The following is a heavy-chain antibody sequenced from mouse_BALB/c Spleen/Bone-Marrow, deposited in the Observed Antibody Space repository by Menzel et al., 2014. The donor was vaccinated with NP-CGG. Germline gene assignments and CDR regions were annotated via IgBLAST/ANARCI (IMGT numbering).Heavy chain of an antibody. CDR1: GYTFTSXH. V-gene: IGHV1-53*01. CDR2: INPSNGGT. CDR3: SRGRRDALDY. Sequence: XQLQQSGAELVKPGASVKLSCKASGYTFTSXHXYWVXQRPXXGLECXXXINPSNGGTNSNEKFKNKATLTVDKSSSTAYMQLXSLTSEDSAVYYCSRGRRDALDYWGQGTSVTVSS. J-gene: IGHJ4*01.